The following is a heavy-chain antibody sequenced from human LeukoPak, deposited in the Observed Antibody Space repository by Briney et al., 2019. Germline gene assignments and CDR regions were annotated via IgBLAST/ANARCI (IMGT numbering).Heavy chain of an antibody. CDR2: IRSRANSYAP. CDR3: TKHMGDYVWGSYTPVVFDY. V-gene: IGHV3-73*01. D-gene: IGHD3-16*01. Sequence: GVSLRLTCAASGFSFSASAMLWLPQASGQGRVWVSLIRSRANSYAPTYAASVTVRFTISRDDSKNTAYVKMNSLKTMDTAVYYCTKHMGDYVWGSYTPVVFDYWGQGTLVTVSS. CDR1: GFSFSASA. J-gene: IGHJ4*02.